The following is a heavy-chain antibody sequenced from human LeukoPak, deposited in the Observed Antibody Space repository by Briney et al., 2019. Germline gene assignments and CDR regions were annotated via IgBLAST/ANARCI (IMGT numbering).Heavy chain of an antibody. D-gene: IGHD6-19*01. V-gene: IGHV3-23*01. J-gene: IGHJ6*03. CDR2: ISSTGGTT. CDR3: ARVGSSGWLYYMDV. CDR1: GITFSSYG. Sequence: PGGSLRLSCAASGITFSSYGMSWVRQAPGKGLEWVSSISSTGGTTYYADSVKGRFTISRDNSKNTLYLQMNSLRAEDTALYYCARVGSSGWLYYMDVWGKGTTVTVSS.